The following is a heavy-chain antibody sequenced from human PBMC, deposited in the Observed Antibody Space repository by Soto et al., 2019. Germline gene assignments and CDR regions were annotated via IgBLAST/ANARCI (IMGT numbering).Heavy chain of an antibody. V-gene: IGHV1-8*01. CDR1: GYTFTSYD. J-gene: IGHJ6*02. CDR2: MNPNSGNT. Sequence: ASVKVSCKASGYTFTSYDINWVRQATGQGLEWMGWMNPNSGNTGYAQKFQGRVTMTRNTSISTAYMELSSLRSEDTAVYYCAKDLVEGIVLIEAYYYGMEVWGQGTTVTVSS. CDR3: AKDLVEGIVLIEAYYYGMEV. D-gene: IGHD2-8*01.